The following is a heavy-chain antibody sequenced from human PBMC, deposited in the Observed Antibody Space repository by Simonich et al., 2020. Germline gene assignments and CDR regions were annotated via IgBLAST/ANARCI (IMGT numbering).Heavy chain of an antibody. CDR2: IYHSART. D-gene: IGHD6-13*01. J-gene: IGHJ6*02. CDR3: ARVGYSNYYYYGMDV. V-gene: IGHV4-38-2*01. CDR1: GYSISSGYY. Sequence: QVQLQESGPGLVKPSETLSLTCAVSGYSISSGYYWGWNREPPGKGLEWIGRIYHSARTYYNPSLTIRVTISVDTSKNQFSLQLSSVTAADTAVYYCARVGYSNYYYYGMDVWGQGTTVTVSS.